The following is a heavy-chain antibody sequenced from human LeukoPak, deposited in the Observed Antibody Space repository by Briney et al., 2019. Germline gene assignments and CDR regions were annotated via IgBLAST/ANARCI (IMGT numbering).Heavy chain of an antibody. CDR2: IYYSGST. Sequence: PSETLSLTCTVSGGSISSYYWSWIRQPPGKGLEWIGYIYYSGSTNYNPSLKSRVTISVDTSKNQFSLKLSSVTAADTAVYYCAGLDTDHFDYWGQGTLVTVSS. CDR1: GGSISSYY. J-gene: IGHJ4*02. V-gene: IGHV4-59*08. D-gene: IGHD5-18*01. CDR3: AGLDTDHFDY.